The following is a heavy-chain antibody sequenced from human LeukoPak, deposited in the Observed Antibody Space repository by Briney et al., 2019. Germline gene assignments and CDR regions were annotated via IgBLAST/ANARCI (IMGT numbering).Heavy chain of an antibody. CDR2: TYYRSKWYN. D-gene: IGHD3-16*01. J-gene: IGHJ4*02. CDR1: GESVSSLGAS. CDR3: VRGNYDFDS. V-gene: IGHV6-1*01. Sequence: SQTLSLTCDISGESVSSLGASWNWIRQSPSRGLEWLGRTYYRSKWYNEYAVSVESRIIISPDTSKNQVSLQLNSVTPEDTAVYYCVRGNYDFDSWGQGTLVTVSS.